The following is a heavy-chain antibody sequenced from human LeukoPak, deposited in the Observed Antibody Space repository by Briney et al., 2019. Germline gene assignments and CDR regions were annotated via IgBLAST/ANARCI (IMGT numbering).Heavy chain of an antibody. CDR1: GGSISSPSYS. Sequence: PSETLSLTCTVSGGSISSPSYSWGWIRQPPGKGLEWIGSFYYSDTTYYNPSFKSRVTISVDASKIQFSLKLSSVTAADTAVYYCARHTYWGYQVSWGQGSLVIVSS. D-gene: IGHD2-8*02. V-gene: IGHV4-39*01. CDR3: ARHTYWGYQVS. CDR2: FYYSDTT. J-gene: IGHJ5*02.